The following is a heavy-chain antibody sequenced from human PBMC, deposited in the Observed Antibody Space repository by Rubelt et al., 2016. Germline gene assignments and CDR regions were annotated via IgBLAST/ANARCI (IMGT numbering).Heavy chain of an antibody. CDR2: INHSGST. Sequence: QVQLQQWGAGLLKPSETLSLTCAVYGGSFSGYYWSWIRQPPGKGLEWIGEINHSGSTNYNPSLKSRVTISVDTSKNQFSLKPSAGTAADTAVYYCARHHWGNYDFWSGYYFDYWGQGTLVTVSS. J-gene: IGHJ4*02. CDR3: ARHHWGNYDFWSGYYFDY. D-gene: IGHD3-3*01. CDR1: GGSFSGYY. V-gene: IGHV4-34*01.